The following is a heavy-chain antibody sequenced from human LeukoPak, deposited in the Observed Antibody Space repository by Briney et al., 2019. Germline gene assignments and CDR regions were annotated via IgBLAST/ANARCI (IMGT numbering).Heavy chain of an antibody. Sequence: SETLSLTCTVSGASTSSYYWSWIRQPPGKGLEWIGYIYYSGSTNYNPSLKSRVTISVDTSKNQFSLKLSSVTAADTAVYYCARHKSGSYYSFDYWAREPWSPSPQ. V-gene: IGHV4-59*08. CDR2: IYYSGST. CDR1: GASTSSYY. D-gene: IGHD1-26*01. CDR3: ARHKSGSYYSFDY. J-gene: IGHJ4*02.